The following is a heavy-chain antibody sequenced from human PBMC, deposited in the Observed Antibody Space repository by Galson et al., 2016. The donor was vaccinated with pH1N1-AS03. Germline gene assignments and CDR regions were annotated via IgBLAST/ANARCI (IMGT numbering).Heavy chain of an antibody. Sequence: SLRLSCAASGFTFNSHSMHWARQAPDEGLEWVAGISYHGNNKFYAHSVKGRFTISRDSLQNTLDLQMNSLSAEDSAVYFCARETIRAGEFDLWGRGTVVTVSS. CDR2: ISYHGNNK. D-gene: IGHD1-26*01. J-gene: IGHJ3*01. CDR1: GFTFNSHS. V-gene: IGHV3-30-3*01. CDR3: ARETIRAGEFDL.